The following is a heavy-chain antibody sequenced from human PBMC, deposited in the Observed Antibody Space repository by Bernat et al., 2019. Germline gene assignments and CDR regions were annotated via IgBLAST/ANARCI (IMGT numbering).Heavy chain of an antibody. V-gene: IGHV3-48*03. CDR3: ARMGRAGTGFDY. J-gene: IGHJ4*02. CDR2: ISSSGSTI. Sequence: EVQLVESGGGLVQPGGSLRLSCAASGFTFSSYEMNCVRQAPGKGLEWVSYISSSGSTIYYADSVKGRFTISRDNAKNSLYLQMNSLRAEDTAVYYCARMGRAGTGFDYWGQGTLVTVSS. CDR1: GFTFSSYE. D-gene: IGHD6-13*01.